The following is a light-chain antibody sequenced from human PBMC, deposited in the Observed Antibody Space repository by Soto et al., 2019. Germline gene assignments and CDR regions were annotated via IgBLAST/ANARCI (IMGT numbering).Light chain of an antibody. J-gene: IGKJ5*01. CDR2: WAS. CDR3: QQYYSTLIT. CDR1: QSVLYSSNNKNY. Sequence: DIVMTQSPDSLAVSLGERATIKCKSSQSVLYSSNNKNYLAWYKQKPGQPPKLLISWASTRESGVPDRFSGSGSGTNFTLTISSLQAEDVAFYYCQQYYSTLITFGQGTRLEIK. V-gene: IGKV4-1*01.